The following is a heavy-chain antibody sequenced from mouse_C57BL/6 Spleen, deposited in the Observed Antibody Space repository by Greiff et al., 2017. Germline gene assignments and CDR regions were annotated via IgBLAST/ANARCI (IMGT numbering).Heavy chain of an antibody. CDR2: IDPSDSET. J-gene: IGHJ3*01. CDR3: AIYYYGSSPVAY. CDR1: GYTFTSYW. V-gene: IGHV1-52*01. Sequence: QVQLQQPGAELVRPGSSVKLSCKASGYTFTSYWMHWVKQRPIQGLEWIGNIDPSDSETHYNQKFKDKATLTVDKSSSTAYMQLSSLTSEDSAVYYCAIYYYGSSPVAYWGQGTLVTVSA. D-gene: IGHD1-1*01.